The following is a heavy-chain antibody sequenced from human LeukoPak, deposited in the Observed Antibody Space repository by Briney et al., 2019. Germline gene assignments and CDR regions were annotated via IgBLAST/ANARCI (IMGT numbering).Heavy chain of an antibody. J-gene: IGHJ5*02. CDR2: IIPIFGTA. D-gene: IGHD3-16*01. CDR3: ARSYYDYVWGSYAPYNWFDP. V-gene: IGHV1-69*13. CDR1: GGTFSSYA. Sequence: SVKVSCKASGGTFSSYAISWVRQAPGQGLEWMGGIIPIFGTANYAQKFQGRVTITADESTSTAYMELSSLRSEDTAVYYCARSYYDYVWGSYAPYNWFDPWGQGTLVTVSS.